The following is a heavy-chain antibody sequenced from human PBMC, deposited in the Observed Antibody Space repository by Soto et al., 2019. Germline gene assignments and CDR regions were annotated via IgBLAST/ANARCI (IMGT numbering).Heavy chain of an antibody. CDR2: ISGSGGST. V-gene: IGHV3-23*01. CDR3: AKSGCSGGSCYYPFYYYYMDV. D-gene: IGHD2-15*01. CDR1: GFTFSSYA. Sequence: GGSLRLSCAASGFTFSSYAMSWVRQAPGKGLEWVSAISGSGGSTYYADSVKGRFTISRDNSKNTLYLQMNSLRAEDTAVYYCAKSGCSGGSCYYPFYYYYMDVWGKGTTVTVSS. J-gene: IGHJ6*03.